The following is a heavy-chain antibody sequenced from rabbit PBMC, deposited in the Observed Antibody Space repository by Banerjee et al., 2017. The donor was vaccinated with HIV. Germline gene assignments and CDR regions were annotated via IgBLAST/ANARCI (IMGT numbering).Heavy chain of an antibody. D-gene: IGHD1-1*01. V-gene: IGHV1S45*01. CDR1: GFSFSSGYW. CDR3: ASASSSGYYGYYFNL. J-gene: IGHJ4*01. Sequence: QEQLVASGGGLVQPEGSLTPTCTASGFSFSSGYWSCWGRQAPGKGLEWIGYIDPVFGSTYYASWVNGRFTISSHNAQNTVSLQLNSLTAADTATYFCASASSSGYYGYYFNLWGPGTLVTVS. CDR2: IDPVFGST.